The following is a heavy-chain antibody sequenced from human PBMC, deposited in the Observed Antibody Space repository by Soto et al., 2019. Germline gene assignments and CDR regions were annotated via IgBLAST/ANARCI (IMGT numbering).Heavy chain of an antibody. CDR1: GYTFTSYD. D-gene: IGHD3-3*01. CDR3: ARVAGGPPRDFWSGYSNPFDY. CDR2: MNPNSGNT. V-gene: IGHV1-8*01. Sequence: ASVKVSCKASGYTFTSYDINWVRQATGQGLEWMGWMNPNSGNTGYAQKFQGRVTMTRNTSISTAYMELSSLRSEDTAVYYCARVAGGPPRDFWSGYSNPFDYWGQATLGTVSS. J-gene: IGHJ4*02.